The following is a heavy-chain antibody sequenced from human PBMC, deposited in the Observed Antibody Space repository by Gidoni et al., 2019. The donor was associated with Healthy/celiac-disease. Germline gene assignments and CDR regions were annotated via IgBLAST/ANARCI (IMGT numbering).Heavy chain of an antibody. CDR2: SSGSGGST. J-gene: IGHJ4*02. D-gene: IGHD2-8*01. CDR1: GFTFSSYA. Sequence: EVQLLESGGGLVQPGGSLRLSCAASGFTFSSYAMSWVRQAPGKGLGWVSASSGSGGSTYYADSVKGRFTISRDNSKNTLYLQMNSLRAEDTAVYYCAKAQGVFLTLYYFDYWGQGTLVTVSS. V-gene: IGHV3-23*01. CDR3: AKAQGVFLTLYYFDY.